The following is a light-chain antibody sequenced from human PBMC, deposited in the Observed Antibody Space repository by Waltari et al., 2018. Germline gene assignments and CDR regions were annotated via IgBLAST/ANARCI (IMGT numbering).Light chain of an antibody. CDR1: SSDVGNYNL. V-gene: IGLV2-23*02. CDR2: EVS. CDR3: CSYAGIVV. J-gene: IGLJ2*01. Sequence: QSALTQPASVSGSPGQSITVSCTETSSDVGNYNLVSWYQQHPGTAPTLMIYEVSKRPSGVSNRFSGSKSGNTASLTISGLQAEDEADYYCCSYAGIVVFGGGTKLTVL.